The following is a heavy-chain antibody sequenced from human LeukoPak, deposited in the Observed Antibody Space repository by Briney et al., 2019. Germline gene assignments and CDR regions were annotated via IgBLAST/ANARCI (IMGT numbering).Heavy chain of an antibody. CDR1: GFTFSSDW. CDR2: INQDGSEK. CDR3: ARDDYYGSGANWFDP. D-gene: IGHD3-10*01. V-gene: IGHV3-7*01. J-gene: IGHJ5*02. Sequence: GGSLRLSCGASGFTFSSDWMSWVRQAPGKGLEWVANINQDGSEKYYVDSVKGRFTISRDNGKNSLYLQMNSLRAEDAAVYYCARDDYYGSGANWFDPWGQGTLVTVSS.